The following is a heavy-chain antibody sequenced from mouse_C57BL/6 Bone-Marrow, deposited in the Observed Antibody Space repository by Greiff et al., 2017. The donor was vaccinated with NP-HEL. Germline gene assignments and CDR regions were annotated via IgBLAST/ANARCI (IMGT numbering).Heavy chain of an antibody. CDR1: GFPITSGYY. J-gene: IGHJ1*03. CDR3: AGVYYYGSSDSYFDV. D-gene: IGHD1-1*01. CDR2: ITHSGET. Sequence: VQLQQSGPGLVKPSQSLFLTCSITGFPITSGYYWIWIRQSPGKPLEWMGYITHSGETFYNPSLQSPISITRETSKNQFFLQLNSVTTEDTAMYYCAGVYYYGSSDSYFDVWGTGTTVTVSS. V-gene: IGHV12-3*01.